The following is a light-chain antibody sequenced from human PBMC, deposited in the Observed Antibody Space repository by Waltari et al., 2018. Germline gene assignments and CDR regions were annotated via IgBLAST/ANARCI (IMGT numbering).Light chain of an antibody. V-gene: IGKV1-5*03. J-gene: IGKJ1*01. CDR3: QQYNSYWT. Sequence: DIQMTQSPSTLPASVGDRVTITCRASQSISSWLAWYQQKPGKAPKLLLYKASSLESGVPSRFVGSGSGTEFTLTISSLQPDDFATYYCQQYNSYWTFGQGTKVEIK. CDR2: KAS. CDR1: QSISSW.